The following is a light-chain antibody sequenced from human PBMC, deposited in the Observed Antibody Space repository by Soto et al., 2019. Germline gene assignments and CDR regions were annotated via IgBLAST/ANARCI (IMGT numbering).Light chain of an antibody. CDR3: QQYANSPIT. J-gene: IGKJ5*01. Sequence: ELVLTHSPGTLSLSPGESAALSCRASQPVSSNFLAWYQQKPGQAPRLLIYGVSSRASGIPDRIFGSGSGTDFTLTINRLEPEDFAVYYCQQYANSPITFGQGTRL. V-gene: IGKV3-20*01. CDR1: QPVSSNF. CDR2: GVS.